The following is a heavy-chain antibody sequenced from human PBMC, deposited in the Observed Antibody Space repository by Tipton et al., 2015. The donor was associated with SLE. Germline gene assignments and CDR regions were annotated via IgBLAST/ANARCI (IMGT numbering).Heavy chain of an antibody. V-gene: IGHV4-59*01. J-gene: IGHJ3*02. CDR3: ARVMWQQQLGAFDI. D-gene: IGHD6-13*01. Sequence: LRLSCAASGFTFSSYSMNWVRQAPGKGLEWIGYIYYSGSTNYNPSLKSRVTISVDTSKNQFSLKLSSVTAADTAVYYCARVMWQQQLGAFDIWGQGAMVTVSS. CDR1: GFTFSSYS. CDR2: IYYSGST.